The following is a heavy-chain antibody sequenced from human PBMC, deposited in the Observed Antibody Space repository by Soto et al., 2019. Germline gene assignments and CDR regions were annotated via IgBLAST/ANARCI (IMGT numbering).Heavy chain of an antibody. D-gene: IGHD3-9*01. V-gene: IGHV3-23*01. CDR1: GFTFSSYA. CDR3: SKGSRAHRYDY. CDR2: ISGSGGST. Sequence: GMSMRLSCAACGFTFSSYAMSWVRQAPGKGLEWVSAISGSGGSTYYADYVKARFTISXXXXXXTXYXQXXXLRAXDTSVYYCSKGSRAHRYDYWGQGTLFTVPS. J-gene: IGHJ4*02.